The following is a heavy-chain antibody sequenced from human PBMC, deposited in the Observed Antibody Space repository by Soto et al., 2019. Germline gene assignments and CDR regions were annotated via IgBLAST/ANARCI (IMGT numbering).Heavy chain of an antibody. Sequence: VESLKISCKGSGYSFTSYWISWVRQMPGKGLEWMGRIDPSDSYTNYSPSFQGHVTISADKSISTAYLQWSSLKASDTAMYYCARLVVVPAAAQYYYYYYGMDVWGQGTTVTVSS. V-gene: IGHV5-10-1*01. CDR3: ARLVVVPAAAQYYYYYYGMDV. CDR1: GYSFTSYW. CDR2: IDPSDSYT. J-gene: IGHJ6*02. D-gene: IGHD2-2*01.